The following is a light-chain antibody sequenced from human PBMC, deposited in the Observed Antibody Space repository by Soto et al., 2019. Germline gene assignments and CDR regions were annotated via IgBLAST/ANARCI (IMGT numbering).Light chain of an antibody. CDR3: QHYDSLLLT. J-gene: IGKJ4*01. V-gene: IGKV1-33*01. Sequence: DIQMTQSPSSLSASVGDRVTITCQASQDINTYLNWYQQKPGKAPKLLIYDASKLETGVPSRFSGGGAATYFPLTSTSLQPEDIATDVCQHYDSLLLTFGGGTKVEL. CDR2: DAS. CDR1: QDINTY.